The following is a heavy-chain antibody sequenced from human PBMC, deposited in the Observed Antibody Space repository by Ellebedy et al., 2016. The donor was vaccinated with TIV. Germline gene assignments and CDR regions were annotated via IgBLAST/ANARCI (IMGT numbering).Heavy chain of an antibody. J-gene: IGHJ2*01. D-gene: IGHD3-3*01. V-gene: IGHV4-34*01. CDR1: GGSFSGYY. Sequence: MPGGSLRLSCGVYGGSFSGYYWTRIRQPPGKGLEWIGEINHSGSTNYNPSLKSRVTISVDTSKNQFSLKLSSVTAAETAVYFCARAPYDVYRYFHLWGRGTLVAVSS. CDR3: ARAPYDVYRYFHL. CDR2: INHSGST.